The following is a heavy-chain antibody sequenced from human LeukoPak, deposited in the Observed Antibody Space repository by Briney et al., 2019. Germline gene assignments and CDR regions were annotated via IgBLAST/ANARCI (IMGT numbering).Heavy chain of an antibody. CDR1: GGSISSGDYY. V-gene: IGHV4-30-4*01. CDR3: ARLYYYESSGYWNYFDY. Sequence: KASETLSLTCTVSGGSISSGDYYWSWIRQPPGKGLEWIGNLYNSGTTYYNPSLKSRVTISVDTSKNQFSLKLSSVTAADTAMYYCARLYYYESSGYWNYFDYWGQGTLVTVSS. J-gene: IGHJ4*02. D-gene: IGHD3-22*01. CDR2: LYNSGTT.